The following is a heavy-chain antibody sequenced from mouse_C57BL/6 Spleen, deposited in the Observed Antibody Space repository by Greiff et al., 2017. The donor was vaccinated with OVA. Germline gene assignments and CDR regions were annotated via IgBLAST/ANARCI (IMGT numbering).Heavy chain of an antibody. CDR2: IHHNSGST. Sequence: VQLQQPGAELVKPGASVKLSCKASGYTFTSYWMHWVKQRPGQGLEWIGMIHHNSGSTNYNEKFKSKATLTVDKSSSTAYMQLSSLTSEDSAVYYCALNWDVGDFDYWGQGTTLTVSS. J-gene: IGHJ2*01. CDR1: GYTFTSYW. D-gene: IGHD4-1*01. CDR3: ALNWDVGDFDY. V-gene: IGHV1-64*01.